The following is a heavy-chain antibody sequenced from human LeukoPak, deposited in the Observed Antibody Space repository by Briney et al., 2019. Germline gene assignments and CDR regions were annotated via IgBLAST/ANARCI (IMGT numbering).Heavy chain of an antibody. D-gene: IGHD3-10*01. J-gene: IGHJ5*02. Sequence: ASVKVSCKASGGTFSSYAISWVRQAPGQGLEWMGGIIPIFGTANYAQKFQGRVTITADESTSTAYMELSSLRSEDTAVYYCARVRDGWFGPWGQGTLVTVSS. CDR2: IIPIFGTA. V-gene: IGHV1-69*01. CDR3: ARVRDGWFGP. CDR1: GGTFSSYA.